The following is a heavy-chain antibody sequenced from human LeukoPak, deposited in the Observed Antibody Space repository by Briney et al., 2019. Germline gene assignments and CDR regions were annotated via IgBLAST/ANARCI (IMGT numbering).Heavy chain of an antibody. CDR2: ISAYNGNT. D-gene: IGHD1-26*01. CDR1: GYTFTSYG. CDR3: ARVGEVGATGWFDP. Sequence: ASVKVSCKASGYTFTSYGISWVRQSPGQGLEWMGWISAYNGNTNYAQKLQGRVTMTRDTSTSTVYMELSSLRSEDTAVYYCARVGEVGATGWFDPWGQGTLVTVSS. V-gene: IGHV1-18*01. J-gene: IGHJ5*02.